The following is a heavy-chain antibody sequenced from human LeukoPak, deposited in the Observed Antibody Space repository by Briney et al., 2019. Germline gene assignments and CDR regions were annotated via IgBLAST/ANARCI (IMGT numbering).Heavy chain of an antibody. D-gene: IGHD6-19*01. CDR2: IYYSGST. Sequence: SETLSLTCTVSGGSISSYYWSWLRQPPGKGLEWIGYIYYSGSTNYNPSLKSRVTTSVDTSKNQFSLKLSSVTAADTAVYYCARGHRENSSGWYAGGYYYGMDVWGQGTTVTVSS. J-gene: IGHJ6*02. V-gene: IGHV4-59*01. CDR1: GGSISSYY. CDR3: ARGHRENSSGWYAGGYYYGMDV.